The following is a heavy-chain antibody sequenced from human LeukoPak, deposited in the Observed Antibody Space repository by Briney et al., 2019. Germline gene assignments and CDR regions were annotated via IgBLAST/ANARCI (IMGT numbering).Heavy chain of an antibody. J-gene: IGHJ4*02. CDR1: GFIFSSYA. D-gene: IGHD6-19*01. CDR3: AKDRTAVAGTDFDY. Sequence: GGSLRLSCAASGFIFSSYAMSWVRQAPGKGLEWVSANSGSGGSTYYADSVKGRFTISRDNSKNTLYLQMNSLRAEDTAVYYCAKDRTAVAGTDFDYWGQGTLVTVSS. V-gene: IGHV3-23*01. CDR2: NSGSGGST.